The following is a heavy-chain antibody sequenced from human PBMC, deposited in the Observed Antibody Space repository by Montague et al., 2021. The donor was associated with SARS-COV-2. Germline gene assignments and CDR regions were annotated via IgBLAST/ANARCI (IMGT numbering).Heavy chain of an antibody. CDR3: ARQLPSYCATNKCYPYYFDF. V-gene: IGHV4-39*01. CDR2: ISYTGRT. CDR1: GGSISSPDYY. Sequence: SETLSLTCTVSGGSISSPDYYWGWIRQSPGQGLVWIGSISYTGRTYYNPSLRSRVSFSMDTSKNHFSLSLSSVTVADTAVYFCARQLPSYCATNKCYPYYFDFWGQGALVTVSS. D-gene: IGHD2-8*01. J-gene: IGHJ4*02.